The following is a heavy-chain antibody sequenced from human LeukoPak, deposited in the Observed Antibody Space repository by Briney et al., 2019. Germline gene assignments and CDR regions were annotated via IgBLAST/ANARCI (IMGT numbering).Heavy chain of an antibody. Sequence: PGGSLRLSCAASGFTFSSYWMNWVRQAPGKGMEWVADIKEDGSEKFYGDSVKGRLTISRDNAKNSLYLQMNSLRAEDTAMYYCTRQYTYGYEEFDLWGQGTLVTVSS. CDR1: GFTFSSYW. V-gene: IGHV3-7*02. J-gene: IGHJ4*02. CDR3: TRQYTYGYEEFDL. CDR2: IKEDGSEK. D-gene: IGHD5-18*01.